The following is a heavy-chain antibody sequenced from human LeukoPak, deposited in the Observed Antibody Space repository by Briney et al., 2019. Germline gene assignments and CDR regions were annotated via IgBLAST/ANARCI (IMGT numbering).Heavy chain of an antibody. J-gene: IGHJ4*02. CDR2: IYYSGST. CDR1: GGSISSGDYY. CDR3: ARDFPDLIVGATGESQFDY. V-gene: IGHV4-31*03. D-gene: IGHD1-26*01. Sequence: PSQTLSLTCTVSGGSISSGDYYWSWIRQPPGKGLEWIGYIYYSGSTYYNPSLKSRVTISVDTSKNQFSLKLSSVTAADTAVYYCARDFPDLIVGATGESQFDYWGQGTLVTVSS.